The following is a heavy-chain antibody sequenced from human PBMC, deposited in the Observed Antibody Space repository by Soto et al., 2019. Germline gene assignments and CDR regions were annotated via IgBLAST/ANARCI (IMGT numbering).Heavy chain of an antibody. CDR3: ARTPRAQMIVLEAATRFDY. D-gene: IGHD2-15*01. V-gene: IGHV1-18*04. CDR1: GYTFTTYG. J-gene: IGHJ4*02. CDR2: ISPYNGDT. Sequence: GASVKVSCKASGYTFTTYGFNWVRQAPGQGLEWMGWISPYNGDTIYAQSFQGRVTLTTDTSTSTAYMELRTLTSDDTAVYYCARTPRAQMIVLEAATRFDYWGQGTLVTVSS.